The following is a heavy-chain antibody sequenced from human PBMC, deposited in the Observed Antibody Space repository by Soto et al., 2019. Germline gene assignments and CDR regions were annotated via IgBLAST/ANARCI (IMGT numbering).Heavy chain of an antibody. CDR3: ATEVGTPSVRCALNM. D-gene: IGHD1-26*01. V-gene: IGHV3-7*03. J-gene: IGHJ3*02. CDR1: GFSFRSFW. Sequence: VQLVESGGGLVQPGGSLRVSCVTSGFSFRSFWMSWVRQGPGKGLEWVANINQGGNEINYADSVRGRFTISRDNAKNSLYLQMDSLRVEDSAVYYCATEVGTPSVRCALNMWGQGTVVSVSS. CDR2: INQGGNEI.